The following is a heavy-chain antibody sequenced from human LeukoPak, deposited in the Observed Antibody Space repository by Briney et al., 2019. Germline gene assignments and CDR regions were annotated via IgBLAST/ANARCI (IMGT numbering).Heavy chain of an antibody. V-gene: IGHV3-30*02. CDR1: GFTFSSYG. D-gene: IGHD1-26*01. J-gene: IGHJ4*02. CDR2: IRYDGSNK. CDR3: AKGKGKLGAFQSDFDY. Sequence: GGSVRLSCAASGFTFSSYGMHWVRQAPGKGLEWVTFIRYDGSNKYYVESVKGRFSISRDNSKNTLYLEMNSLRAEDTAIYYCAKGKGKLGAFQSDFDYWGQGTLVSVSS.